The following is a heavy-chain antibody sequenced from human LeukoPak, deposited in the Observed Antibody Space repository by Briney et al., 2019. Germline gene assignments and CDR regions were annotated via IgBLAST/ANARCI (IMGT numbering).Heavy chain of an antibody. CDR2: INSDGSST. D-gene: IGHD5-12*01. CDR3: AKDDAWVRYQD. CDR1: GFTFSTYW. Sequence: GGSLRLSCAASGFTFSTYWMHWVRQAPGKGLVWVSRINSDGSSTTYADSVMGRFTISRDNATNTLYLQMNSLRAEDTAVYYCAKDDAWVRYQDWGQGTLVTVSS. J-gene: IGHJ4*02. V-gene: IGHV3-74*01.